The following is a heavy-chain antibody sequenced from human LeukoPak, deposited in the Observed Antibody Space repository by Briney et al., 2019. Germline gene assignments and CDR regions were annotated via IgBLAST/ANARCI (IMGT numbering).Heavy chain of an antibody. Sequence: SVKVSCKASRGTFSSYAISWVRQAPGQGLEWMGGIIPIFGTANYAQKFQGRVTITADESTSTAYMELSSLRSEDTAVYYCARDRVVPAAMHYYYYGMDVWGQGTTVTVSS. V-gene: IGHV1-69*01. CDR3: ARDRVVPAAMHYYYYGMDV. CDR1: RGTFSSYA. J-gene: IGHJ6*02. CDR2: IIPIFGTA. D-gene: IGHD2-2*01.